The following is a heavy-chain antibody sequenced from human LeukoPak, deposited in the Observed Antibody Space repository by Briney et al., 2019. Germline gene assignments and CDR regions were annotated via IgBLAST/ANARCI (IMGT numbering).Heavy chain of an antibody. J-gene: IGHJ4*02. D-gene: IGHD5-12*01. CDR2: IGGSDGNT. CDR1: GFTFSSYA. Sequence: GGSLRLACAASGFTFSSYAMSWVRQAPGMGLQWVSAIGGSDGNTYYADSVKGRFTISRDNSKNSLYLQINSLRADDTAVYYCAKVQYSDYDMNFDSWGQGTLVTVSS. CDR3: AKVQYSDYDMNFDS. V-gene: IGHV3-23*01.